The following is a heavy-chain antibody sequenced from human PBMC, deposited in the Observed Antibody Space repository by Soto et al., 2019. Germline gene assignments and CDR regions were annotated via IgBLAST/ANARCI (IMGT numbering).Heavy chain of an antibody. CDR3: AASAVVAAHH. D-gene: IGHD2-15*01. Sequence: GGSLRLSCAASAGTFSDYYMGWIRQAPGKGLEWLSYISGNGNTIYYADSVKGRFTVSRDNAKNLLYLQMNSLRVEDAAVYYCAASAVVAAHHWGQGALVTVSS. J-gene: IGHJ5*02. CDR2: ISGNGNTI. V-gene: IGHV3-11*01. CDR1: AGTFSDYY.